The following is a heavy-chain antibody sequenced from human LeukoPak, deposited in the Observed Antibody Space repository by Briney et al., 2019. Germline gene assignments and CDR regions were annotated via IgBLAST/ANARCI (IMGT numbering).Heavy chain of an antibody. Sequence: QPGRSLRLSCAASGFTFDEYAMHWVRQAPGKGLEWVSSISWNSGSIGYADSVKGRFTISRDNAKNSLYLQMNSLRLEDTALYYCTKEVGAFDYWGQGTLVTVSS. V-gene: IGHV3-9*01. CDR2: ISWNSGSI. CDR3: TKEVGAFDY. D-gene: IGHD1-26*01. J-gene: IGHJ4*02. CDR1: GFTFDEYA.